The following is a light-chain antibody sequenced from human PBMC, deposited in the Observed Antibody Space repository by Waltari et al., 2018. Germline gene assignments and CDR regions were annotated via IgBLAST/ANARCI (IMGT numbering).Light chain of an antibody. J-gene: IGKJ1*01. CDR1: QTLSNY. Sequence: DIQMTQSPSSLSDSVGDRVTITCRASQTLSNYLNWYQQKPGKAPRLLIYGASSLQSGVPSRFSGSGSGTDFTLTISSLQPEDFAGYYCQQSYNTPWTFGQGTKVEI. V-gene: IGKV1-39*01. CDR2: GAS. CDR3: QQSYNTPWT.